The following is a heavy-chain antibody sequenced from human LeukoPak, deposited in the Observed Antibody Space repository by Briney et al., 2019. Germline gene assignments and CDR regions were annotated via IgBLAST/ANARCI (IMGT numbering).Heavy chain of an antibody. CDR3: AKDMGARSSSWYYFDY. J-gene: IGHJ4*02. D-gene: IGHD6-13*01. CDR2: ISSSGSTI. V-gene: IGHV3-48*01. Sequence: GGSLRLSCAASGFTFSSYAMSWVRQAPGKGLEWVSYISSSGSTIYYADSVKGRFTISRDNSKNTLYLQMNSLRAEDTAVYYCAKDMGARSSSWYYFDYWGQGTLVTVSS. CDR1: GFTFSSYA.